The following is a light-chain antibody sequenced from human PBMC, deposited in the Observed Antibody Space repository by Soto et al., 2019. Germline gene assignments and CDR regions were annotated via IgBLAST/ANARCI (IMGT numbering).Light chain of an antibody. CDR2: GAS. Sequence: IQMTQSPSSLSASVGDRVTITCRASQSISTYLNWYEQKPGKAPNLLIYGASNLQSGVPSRFSGGGSGTDFTLTISSLQPEDFGTYYCQQSYTSPVTFGGGTKVDI. V-gene: IGKV1-39*01. CDR1: QSISTY. J-gene: IGKJ4*01. CDR3: QQSYTSPVT.